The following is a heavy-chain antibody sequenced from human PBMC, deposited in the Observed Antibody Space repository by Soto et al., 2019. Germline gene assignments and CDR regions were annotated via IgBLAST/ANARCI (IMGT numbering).Heavy chain of an antibody. D-gene: IGHD2-2*01. J-gene: IGHJ6*02. CDR3: ARDGLIVVVPAAPLGMDV. CDR1: GVTFSSYA. Sequence: SVKVSCKASGVTFSSYAISWVRQAPGQGLEWMGGIIPIFGTANYAQKFQGRVTITADESTSTAYMELSSLRSEDTAVYYCARDGLIVVVPAAPLGMDVWGQGTTVTVSS. V-gene: IGHV1-69*13. CDR2: IIPIFGTA.